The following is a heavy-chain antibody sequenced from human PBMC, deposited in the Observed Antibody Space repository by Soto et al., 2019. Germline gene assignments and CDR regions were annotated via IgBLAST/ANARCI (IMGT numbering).Heavy chain of an antibody. CDR3: ARGWGYDSTDYYYAY. Sequence: QVQLVQSGAEVRKPGSSVRVSCKASGGSFNRHTISWVRQAPGQGLEWMGGIIPIFGTANHAQKFQGRVTILADESKSTVYMELSSLRSDDTAIYYCARGWGYDSTDYYYAYWGQGTLVIVSS. D-gene: IGHD3-22*01. J-gene: IGHJ4*02. CDR1: GGSFNRHT. CDR2: IIPIFGTA. V-gene: IGHV1-69*01.